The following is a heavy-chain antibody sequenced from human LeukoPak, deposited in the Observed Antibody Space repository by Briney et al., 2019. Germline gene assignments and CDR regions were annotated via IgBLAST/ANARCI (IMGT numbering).Heavy chain of an antibody. CDR2: ISGSGGSI. D-gene: IGHD2-2*01. CDR3: AKDAPVNIVVVPAANS. J-gene: IGHJ4*02. CDR1: GFTFSSYA. Sequence: GGSLRLSCAASGFTFSSYAMSWVRQAPGKGLEWVSAISGSGGSIYYADSVKGRFTISRDNSKNTLYLQMNSLRAEDTAVYYCAKDAPVNIVVVPAANSWGQGTLVTVSS. V-gene: IGHV3-23*01.